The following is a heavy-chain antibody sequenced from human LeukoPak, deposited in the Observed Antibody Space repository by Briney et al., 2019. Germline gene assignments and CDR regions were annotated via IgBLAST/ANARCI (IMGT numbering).Heavy chain of an antibody. D-gene: IGHD4-23*01. CDR2: IYYSGST. Sequence: SETLSLTCTVSGGSISSSRYYWGWIRQPPGKGLEWIGSIYYSGSTYYNPSLKSRVTISVDTSKNQFSLKLSSVTAADTAVYYCARIPVALLTRYYYYGMDVWGQGTTVTVSS. V-gene: IGHV4-39*01. CDR1: GGSISSSRYY. J-gene: IGHJ6*02. CDR3: ARIPVALLTRYYYYGMDV.